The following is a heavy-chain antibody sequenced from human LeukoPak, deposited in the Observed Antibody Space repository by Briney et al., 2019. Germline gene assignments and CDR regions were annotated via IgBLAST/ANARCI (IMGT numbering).Heavy chain of an antibody. V-gene: IGHV5-51*01. Sequence: GESLKISCQGSGYSFTSYWIGGVRQMPGKGLEWMGIIYPGDSDTRYSPSFQGQVTISVDKSISTAYLQWSSLKASDAAIYYCTRLRDSGSYFRKVEYYMDVWGKGTTVTVSS. J-gene: IGHJ6*03. D-gene: IGHD1-26*01. CDR3: TRLRDSGSYFRKVEYYMDV. CDR1: GYSFTSYW. CDR2: IYPGDSDT.